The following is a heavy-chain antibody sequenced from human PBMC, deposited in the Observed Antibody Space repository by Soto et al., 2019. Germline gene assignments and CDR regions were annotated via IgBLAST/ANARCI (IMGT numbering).Heavy chain of an antibody. Sequence: EVHLVESGGGLVQPGGSLRLSCAASGFTFSSYSLNWVRQAPGKGLEWVSYITSSGTTVYYADFVRGRFTISRDNAKNSLYLQMNSLRDDDTAVYYCARGSSTWAYYFDFWGQGTLVTVSS. CDR2: ITSSGTTV. CDR3: ARGSSTWAYYFDF. J-gene: IGHJ4*02. CDR1: GFTFSSYS. V-gene: IGHV3-48*02. D-gene: IGHD6-13*01.